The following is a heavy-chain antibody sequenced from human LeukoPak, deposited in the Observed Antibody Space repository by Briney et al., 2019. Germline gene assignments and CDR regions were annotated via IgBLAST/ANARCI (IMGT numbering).Heavy chain of an antibody. V-gene: IGHV3-11*01. CDR3: ARESYYYGSGAYDP. J-gene: IGHJ5*02. CDR2: SSTSGSTI. D-gene: IGHD3-10*01. CDR1: GFIISDYY. Sequence: KPGGSLRLSCAASGFIISDYYMSWIRQAPGKGLEWLSYSSTSGSTISYADSVKGRFTISRDNAKNSLYLQMNSLRAEDTAVYYCARESYYYGSGAYDPWGQGTLVTVS.